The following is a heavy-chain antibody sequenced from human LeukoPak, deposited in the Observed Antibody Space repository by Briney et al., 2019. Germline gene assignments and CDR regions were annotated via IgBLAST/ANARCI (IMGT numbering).Heavy chain of an antibody. CDR2: IKSKTDGGTT. Sequence: GGSLRLSCAASGFTFSNAWMSWVRQAPGKGLEWIGRIKSKTDGGTTDHAAPVKGRFTVSRDDSKNTLYLQMNSLKTEDTAVYYCTTEHFYDDGGFYQGLHFDYWGRGTLVTVSS. J-gene: IGHJ4*02. CDR1: GFTFSNAW. D-gene: IGHD3-22*01. V-gene: IGHV3-15*01. CDR3: TTEHFYDDGGFYQGLHFDY.